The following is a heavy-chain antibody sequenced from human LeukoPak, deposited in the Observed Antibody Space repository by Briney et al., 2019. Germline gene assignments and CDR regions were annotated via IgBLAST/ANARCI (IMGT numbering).Heavy chain of an antibody. J-gene: IGHJ4*02. Sequence: GGSLRLSCAAPGFTFSSYSMNWVRQAPGKGLEWVSYISSSSSTIYYADSVKGRFTISRDNAKNSLYLQMNSLRAEDTAVYYCARADIVVVPSLDYWGQGTLVTVSS. CDR3: ARADIVVVPSLDY. CDR2: ISSSSSTI. D-gene: IGHD2-2*01. V-gene: IGHV3-48*01. CDR1: GFTFSSYS.